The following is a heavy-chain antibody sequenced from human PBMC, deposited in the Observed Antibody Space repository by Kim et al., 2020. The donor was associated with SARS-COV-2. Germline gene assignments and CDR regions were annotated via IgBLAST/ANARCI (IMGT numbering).Heavy chain of an antibody. CDR1: GFSLKSYD. V-gene: IGHV3-33*01. Sequence: GGSLRLSCKTSGFSLKSYDVHWVRLPPGKGLEWVSVTCFNGSVKYNEDLVKGRFTVSRDNSKNTVFLQMNSLRVDDTATYYCVRDAFRYFVCPLDYWGQRPRVTVPS. CDR3: VRDAFRYFVCPLDY. D-gene: IGHD3-9*01. CDR2: TCFNGSVK. J-gene: IGHJ4*02.